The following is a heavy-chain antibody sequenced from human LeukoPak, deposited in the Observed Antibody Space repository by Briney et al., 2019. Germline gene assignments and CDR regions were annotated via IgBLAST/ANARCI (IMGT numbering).Heavy chain of an antibody. CDR3: ARDTRPGDYYYYGMDV. CDR1: GFTFSSYS. D-gene: IGHD2-2*01. Sequence: PGGSLRLSCAASGFTFSSYSMNWVRQAPGKGLEWVAVIWYDGSNKYYADSVKGRFTISRDNSKNTLYLQMNSLRAEDTAVYYCARDTRPGDYYYYGMDVWGQGTTVTVSS. CDR2: IWYDGSNK. V-gene: IGHV3-33*08. J-gene: IGHJ6*02.